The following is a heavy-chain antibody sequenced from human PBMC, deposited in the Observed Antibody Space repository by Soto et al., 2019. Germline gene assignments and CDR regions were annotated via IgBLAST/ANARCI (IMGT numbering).Heavy chain of an antibody. Sequence: QVQLVQSGAEVKKPGASVKVSCKASGYTLTTYGISWVRQAPGQGLERMGWISAYNGNTDHAQKRQGRVTMTTVTSTSTAYMELRGLRSDDRAVYYCAWSGVDTAMVTSFDYWGQGTLVTVSS. J-gene: IGHJ4*02. CDR1: GYTLTTYG. V-gene: IGHV1-18*01. D-gene: IGHD5-18*01. CDR2: ISAYNGNT. CDR3: AWSGVDTAMVTSFDY.